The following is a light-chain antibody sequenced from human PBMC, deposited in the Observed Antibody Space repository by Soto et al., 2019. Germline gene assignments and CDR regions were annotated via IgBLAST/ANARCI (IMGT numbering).Light chain of an antibody. Sequence: EVVLTQSPGTLSLSPGARATLSCRASQTIANNYLTWYQQKPGQAPRVLIYDASTRATGIPDRFSGSGSGTAFTLTISRLEPEDFAVYYCQQYGTSPWTFGQGTKVE. CDR1: QTIANNY. J-gene: IGKJ1*01. CDR3: QQYGTSPWT. V-gene: IGKV3-20*01. CDR2: DAS.